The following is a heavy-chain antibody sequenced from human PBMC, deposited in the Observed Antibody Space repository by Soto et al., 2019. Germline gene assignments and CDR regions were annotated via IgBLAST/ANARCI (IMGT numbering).Heavy chain of an antibody. D-gene: IGHD6-19*01. V-gene: IGHV3-21*01. Sequence: EVQLVESRGGLVKPGGSLRLSCAASGFTFSSYSMNWVRQAPGKGLEWVSSISSSSSYIYYADSVKGRFTISRDNAKNSLYLQMNSLRAEDTAVYYCARDGGIAVADDAFDIWGQGTMVTVSS. J-gene: IGHJ3*02. CDR1: GFTFSSYS. CDR3: ARDGGIAVADDAFDI. CDR2: ISSSSSYI.